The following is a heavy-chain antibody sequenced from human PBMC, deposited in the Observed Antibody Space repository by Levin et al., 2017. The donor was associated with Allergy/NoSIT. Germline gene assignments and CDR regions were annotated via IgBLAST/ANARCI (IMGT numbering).Heavy chain of an antibody. CDR1: GFIVSSNY. J-gene: IGHJ4*02. CDR3: ARGGYHSGSYPHLRSFDY. Sequence: PGGSLRLSCAASGFIVSSNYMSWVRQAPGKGLEWVSVIYSGGSTYYADSVKGRFTISRDNSKNTLYLQMNSLRAEDTAVYYCARGGYHSGSYPHLRSFDYWGQGTLVTVSS. D-gene: IGHD3-10*01. V-gene: IGHV3-53*01. CDR2: IYSGGST.